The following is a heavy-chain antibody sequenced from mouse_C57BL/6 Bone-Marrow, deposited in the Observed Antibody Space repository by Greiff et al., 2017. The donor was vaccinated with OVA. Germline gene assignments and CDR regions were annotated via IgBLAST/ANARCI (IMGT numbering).Heavy chain of an antibody. D-gene: IGHD4-1*01. CDR2: IHPNSGST. J-gene: IGHJ4*01. V-gene: IGHV1-64*01. Sequence: VQLQQPGAELVKPGASVKLSCKASGYTFTSYWMHWVKQRPGQGLEWIGMIHPNSGSTKYNEKFKSKATLTVDKSSSTAYMQLSSLTSEDSAVYYCATSWVGAMDYWGQGTSVTVSS. CDR3: ATSWVGAMDY. CDR1: GYTFTSYW.